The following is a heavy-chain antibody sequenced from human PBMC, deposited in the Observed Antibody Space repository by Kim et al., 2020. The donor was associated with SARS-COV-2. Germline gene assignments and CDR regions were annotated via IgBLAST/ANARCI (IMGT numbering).Heavy chain of an antibody. V-gene: IGHV3-30*18. Sequence: GGSLRLSCAASGFTFSSYGMHWVRQAPGKGLEWVAVISYDGSNKYYADSVKGRFTISRDNSKNTLYLQMNSLRAEDTAVYYCAKDLFPQQLVIAYWGQGTLVTVSS. CDR3: AKDLFPQQLVIAY. J-gene: IGHJ4*02. D-gene: IGHD6-13*01. CDR2: ISYDGSNK. CDR1: GFTFSSYG.